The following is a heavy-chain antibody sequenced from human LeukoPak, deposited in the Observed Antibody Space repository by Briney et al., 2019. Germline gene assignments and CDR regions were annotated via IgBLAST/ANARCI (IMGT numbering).Heavy chain of an antibody. D-gene: IGHD4-23*01. CDR2: INWNSDTK. V-gene: IGHV3-9*01. Sequence: PGRSLRLSCVGSGFAFHNYAMHWVRRPPGKGLEWVSAINWNSDTKAYADPVKGRFTIYRDRARNSLYLQMDSLRPEDTALYYCAKDTGGNGAYFYAMDVWGQGTSVTVSS. CDR1: GFAFHNYA. CDR3: AKDTGGNGAYFYAMDV. J-gene: IGHJ6*02.